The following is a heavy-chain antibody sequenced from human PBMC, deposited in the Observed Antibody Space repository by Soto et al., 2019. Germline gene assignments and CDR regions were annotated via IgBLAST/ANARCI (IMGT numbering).Heavy chain of an antibody. CDR3: ARDYFDSSDYTTNWFDP. J-gene: IGHJ5*02. CDR1: GDSISNSPFY. V-gene: IGHV4-39*01. D-gene: IGHD3-22*01. Sequence: SETLSLTCSVSGDSISNSPFYGAWIRQPPGEGLEWIGSIYHTGNAYYNPSLKSRVTIFVDTSKNQFSLKLTSVTAADTALYYCARDYFDSSDYTTNWFDPWGQGALVTVS. CDR2: IYHTGNA.